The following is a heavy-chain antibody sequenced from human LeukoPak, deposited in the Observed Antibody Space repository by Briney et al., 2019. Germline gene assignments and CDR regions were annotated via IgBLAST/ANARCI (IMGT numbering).Heavy chain of an antibody. CDR2: ISAGNGNT. Sequence: ASVKVSCKASGYTFTSYAIHWVRQAPGQRLEWMGWISAGNGNTKYSQNFQGKVTFISNTSAATAFMELSSLRSEDAAVYYCARDSGSGNNDYWGQGTLVTVSS. V-gene: IGHV1-3*01. J-gene: IGHJ4*02. CDR3: ARDSGSGNNDY. CDR1: GYTFTSYA. D-gene: IGHD1-26*01.